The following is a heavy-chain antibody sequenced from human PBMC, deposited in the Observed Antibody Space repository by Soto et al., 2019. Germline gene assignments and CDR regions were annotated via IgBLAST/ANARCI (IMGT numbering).Heavy chain of an antibody. D-gene: IGHD2-15*01. V-gene: IGHV6-1*01. Sequence: PSQTLSLTCAISGDSVSSNSAAWNWIRQSPSRGLEWLGRTYYRSKWYNDYAVSVKSRITINPDTSKNQFSLQLNSVTPEDTAVYYCARDTQGYCSGGSCSTGVWFDPWGQGTLVTVSS. CDR3: ARDTQGYCSGGSCSTGVWFDP. CDR2: TYYRSKWYN. J-gene: IGHJ5*02. CDR1: GDSVSSNSAA.